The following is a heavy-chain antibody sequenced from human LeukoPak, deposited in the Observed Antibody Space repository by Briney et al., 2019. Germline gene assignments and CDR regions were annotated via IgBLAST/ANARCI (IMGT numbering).Heavy chain of an antibody. CDR3: ARHGYGDAPSDWYFDL. CDR1: GGSFSGYY. Sequence: KPSETLSLTCAVYGGSFSGYYWSWIRQPPGKGLEWIGEINHSGSTNYNPSLKSRVTISVDTSKNQFSLKLSSVTAADTAVYYCARHGYGDAPSDWYFDLWGGGTLVTVP. CDR2: INHSGST. D-gene: IGHD4-17*01. J-gene: IGHJ2*01. V-gene: IGHV4-34*01.